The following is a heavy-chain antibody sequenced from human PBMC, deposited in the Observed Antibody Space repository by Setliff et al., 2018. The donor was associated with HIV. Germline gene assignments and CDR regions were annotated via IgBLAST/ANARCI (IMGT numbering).Heavy chain of an antibody. D-gene: IGHD2-2*01. V-gene: IGHV1-69*13. Sequence: SVKVSCKASGGTFSNYAISWVRQAPGEGLEWMGGIIPLFGIADYGHKSQGRVTITADESASTAYMELSSLRSDDTAVYYCARGPPIVVVPAALLTFDYWGQGTLVTVSS. CDR3: ARGPPIVVVPAALLTFDY. CDR2: IIPLFGIA. J-gene: IGHJ4*02. CDR1: GGTFSNYA.